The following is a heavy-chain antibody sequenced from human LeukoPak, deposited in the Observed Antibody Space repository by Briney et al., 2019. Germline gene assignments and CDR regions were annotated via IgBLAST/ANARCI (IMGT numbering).Heavy chain of an antibody. V-gene: IGHV1-46*01. D-gene: IGHD4-23*01. CDR2: INPSGGST. J-gene: IGHJ3*02. Sequence: ASVKVSCKASGYTFTGYYMHWVRQAPGQGLEWMGIINPSGGSTSYAQKFQGRVTMTRDTSTSTVCMELSSLRSEDTAVYYCARGMVVTPGAFDIWGQGTMVTVSS. CDR1: GYTFTGYY. CDR3: ARGMVVTPGAFDI.